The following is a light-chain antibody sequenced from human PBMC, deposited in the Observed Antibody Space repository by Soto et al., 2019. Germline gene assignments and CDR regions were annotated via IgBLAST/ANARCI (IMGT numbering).Light chain of an antibody. J-gene: IGKJ2*01. V-gene: IGKV1-33*01. Sequence: DIQLTQSPPSLSASEGDRVTITCQASHDIKNYLNWYQQKPGKAPKLLIYDADNLQTGVPSRFSGSGAGTEFTFTIGSLQPEDVATYFCQQFDVLPPYTFGQGTKVDIK. CDR1: HDIKNY. CDR2: DAD. CDR3: QQFDVLPPYT.